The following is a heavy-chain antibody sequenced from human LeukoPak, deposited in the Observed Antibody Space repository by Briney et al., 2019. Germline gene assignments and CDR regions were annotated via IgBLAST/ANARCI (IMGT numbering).Heavy chain of an antibody. CDR2: INWNGGST. CDR3: ARDSEYQMFDY. J-gene: IGHJ4*02. V-gene: IGHV3-20*04. Sequence: RPGGSLRLSCAASGFIFADHGMAWVRQVPGKGLEWVSGINWNGGSTGYADSVKGRFTISRDNAKNSLYLQMNSLRAEDTALYYCARDSEYQMFDYWGQGTLVTVSS. CDR1: GFIFADHG. D-gene: IGHD2-2*01.